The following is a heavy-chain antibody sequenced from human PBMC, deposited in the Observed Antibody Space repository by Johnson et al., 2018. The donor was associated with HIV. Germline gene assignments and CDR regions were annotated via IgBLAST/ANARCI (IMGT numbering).Heavy chain of an antibody. CDR3: AKDGPPFDI. V-gene: IGHV3-20*04. CDR2: INWNGGST. CDR1: AFIFDDYG. Sequence: VQLMESGGGVVRPGGSLRLSCAASAFIFDDYGMSWVRQAPGKGLEWVSGINWNGGSTGYADSVKVRFTISRDNSKNTLYLQMNSRRAEDTAVYYCAKDGPPFDIWGQGTMVTVSS. J-gene: IGHJ3*02.